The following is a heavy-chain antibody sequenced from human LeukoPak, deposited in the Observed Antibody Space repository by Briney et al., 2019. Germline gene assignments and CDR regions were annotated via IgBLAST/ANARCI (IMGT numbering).Heavy chain of an antibody. Sequence: SETLSLTCTVSGGSISGYYWSWIRQPPGKGQEWIGYIYYSGSTTYSPSLTSRVTISVDTSKNQFSLKLNSVTAADTAVYYCAGQYYGSGIYDCPGDYFGYCGQGTLVTVSA. J-gene: IGHJ4*02. V-gene: IGHV4-59*01. CDR3: AGQYYGSGIYDCPGDYFGY. CDR2: IYYSGST. CDR1: GGSISGYY. D-gene: IGHD3-10*01.